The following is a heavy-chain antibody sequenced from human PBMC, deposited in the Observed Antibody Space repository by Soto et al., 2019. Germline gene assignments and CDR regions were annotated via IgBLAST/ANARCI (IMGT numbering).Heavy chain of an antibody. Sequence: SVKVSCKASGGTFSSYAISWVRQAPGQGLEWMGGIIPIFGTANYAQKFQGRVTITADESTSTAYMELSSLRSEDTAVYYCASLPTVVTNWFDPWGQGTLVTVSS. J-gene: IGHJ5*02. CDR1: GGTFSSYA. CDR3: ASLPTVVTNWFDP. D-gene: IGHD2-15*01. CDR2: IIPIFGTA. V-gene: IGHV1-69*13.